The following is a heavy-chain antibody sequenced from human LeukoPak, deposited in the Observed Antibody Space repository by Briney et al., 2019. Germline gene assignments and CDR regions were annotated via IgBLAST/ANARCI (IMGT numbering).Heavy chain of an antibody. CDR2: INHSGST. J-gene: IGHJ4*02. Sequence: SETLSLTCAVYGGSFSGYYWSWIRQPPGKGLEWIGEINHSGSTNYNPSLKSRVTISVDTSKNQFSLKLSSVTAADTAVYHCARAGIAARLFDYWGQGTLVTVSS. D-gene: IGHD6-6*01. V-gene: IGHV4-34*01. CDR1: GGSFSGYY. CDR3: ARAGIAARLFDY.